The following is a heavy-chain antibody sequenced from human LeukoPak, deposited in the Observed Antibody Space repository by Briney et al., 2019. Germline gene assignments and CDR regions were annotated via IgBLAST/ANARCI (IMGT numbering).Heavy chain of an antibody. V-gene: IGHV3-30*14. D-gene: IGHD2-21*02. CDR3: ARGRLVVTAVEN. Sequence: GRSLRLSCAASGFTFSSYVMHWVRQAPGKGLEWVAIISYDGSNEYYADSVKGRFTISRDNSKNTLYLQMGSLRTEDMAVYYCARGRLVVTAVENWGQGTLVTVSS. CDR2: ISYDGSNE. J-gene: IGHJ4*02. CDR1: GFTFSSYV.